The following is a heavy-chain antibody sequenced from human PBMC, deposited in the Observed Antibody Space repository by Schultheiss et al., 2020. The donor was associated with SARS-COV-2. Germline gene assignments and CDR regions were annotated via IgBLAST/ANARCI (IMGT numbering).Heavy chain of an antibody. CDR3: ASLAVAGGRGYYYYGLDV. Sequence: ASVKVSCKASGYTFTSYDINWVRQAPGQGLEWMGWISAYNGNTNYAQKLQGRVTMTTDTSTSTAYMELRSLRSDDTAVYYCASLAVAGGRGYYYYGLDVWGQGTTVTVSS. V-gene: IGHV1-18*01. CDR1: GYTFTSYD. D-gene: IGHD6-19*01. CDR2: ISAYNGNT. J-gene: IGHJ6*02.